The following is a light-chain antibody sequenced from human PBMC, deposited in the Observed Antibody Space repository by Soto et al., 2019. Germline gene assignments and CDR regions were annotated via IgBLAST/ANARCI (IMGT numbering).Light chain of an antibody. Sequence: SYELTQPPSVSVAPGQTARITCGGNNIGRKGVHWYQQKPGQAPVLVVYDDSDRPSGIPERFSGSNSGNTATLTISRVEAGDEADYYCQVWDSSSDSWVFGGGTKLTVL. CDR2: DDS. V-gene: IGLV3-21*02. CDR3: QVWDSSSDSWV. J-gene: IGLJ3*02. CDR1: NIGRKG.